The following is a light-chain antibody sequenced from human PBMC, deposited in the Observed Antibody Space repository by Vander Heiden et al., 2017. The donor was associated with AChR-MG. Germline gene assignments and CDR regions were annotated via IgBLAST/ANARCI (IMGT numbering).Light chain of an antibody. CDR3: QQYNSYPWT. J-gene: IGKJ1*01. CDR1: QSIGSW. V-gene: IGKV1-5*03. Sequence: DIQMTQSSSTLSASVGDRVIITCRASQSIGSWLAWYQQKLGKAPKLLIYKASSLESGVPSRFSGSGSGTEFTLTISSLQPDDFATYYCQQYNSYPWTFGQGTKVEIK. CDR2: KAS.